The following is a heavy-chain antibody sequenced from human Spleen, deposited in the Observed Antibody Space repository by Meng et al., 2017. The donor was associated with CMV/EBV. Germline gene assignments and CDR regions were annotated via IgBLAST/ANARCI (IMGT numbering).Heavy chain of an antibody. J-gene: IGHJ6*02. Sequence: GESLKISCSASGFTFSSYWMSWVRQAPGKGLEWVANIKQDGSEKFHVDSVKGRFTISRDNAKNSLYLQMNGLRAEDTAVYYCARDLRFLENYYYLGMDVWGLGTTVTVSS. CDR3: ARDLRFLENYYYLGMDV. V-gene: IGHV3-7*01. D-gene: IGHD3-3*01. CDR2: IKQDGSEK. CDR1: GFTFSSYW.